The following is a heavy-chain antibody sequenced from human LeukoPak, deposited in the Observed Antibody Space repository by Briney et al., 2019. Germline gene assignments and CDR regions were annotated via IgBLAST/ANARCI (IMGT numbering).Heavy chain of an antibody. CDR1: GGSISSSSYY. Sequence: SKTLSLTCTVSGGSISSSSYYWGWIRQPPGKGLEWIANIYYSGSTYFNPSLKSRVTISIDTSKNQFSLKLTSVTAADTAVYYCARLVPPGWFDPWGQGTLVIVSS. V-gene: IGHV4-39*01. CDR3: ARLVPPGWFDP. J-gene: IGHJ5*02. CDR2: IYYSGST.